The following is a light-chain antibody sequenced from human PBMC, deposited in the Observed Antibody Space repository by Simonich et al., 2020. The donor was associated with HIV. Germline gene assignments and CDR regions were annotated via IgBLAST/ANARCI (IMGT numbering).Light chain of an antibody. Sequence: EKVMTQSPATLSVSPGERATLSCRASQSVSSNLAWYQQKPGQAPRLLIYGASARATGIPARFSGSGSGTEFTLTISSLEPEDFAVYYCQQRYSWPPLTFGGGTNVEI. V-gene: IGKV3-15*01. CDR2: GAS. J-gene: IGKJ4*01. CDR3: QQRYSWPPLT. CDR1: QSVSSN.